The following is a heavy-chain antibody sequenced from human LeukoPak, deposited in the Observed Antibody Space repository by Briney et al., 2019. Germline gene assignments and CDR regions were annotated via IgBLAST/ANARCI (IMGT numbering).Heavy chain of an antibody. CDR3: ARAAGAVDPEYYFDY. Sequence: GESLRLSCAASGFTFSSYAMSWVRQAPGKGLEWVSAISGSGGSTYYADSVKGRFTISRDNSKNTLYLQMNSLRAEDTAVYYCARAAGAVDPEYYFDYWGQGTLVTVSS. D-gene: IGHD6-19*01. CDR1: GFTFSSYA. J-gene: IGHJ4*02. V-gene: IGHV3-23*01. CDR2: ISGSGGST.